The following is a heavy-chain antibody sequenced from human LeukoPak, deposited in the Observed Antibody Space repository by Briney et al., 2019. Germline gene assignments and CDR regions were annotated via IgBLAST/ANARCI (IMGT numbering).Heavy chain of an antibody. CDR3: VIGLVVPAATRYRYFDL. Sequence: PSETLSLTCAVYGGTFSDYYWSWIRQPPGTGLEWLGGINHSGSTNYNPSLKSRVTISVDTSKNQFSLKLSSVTAADTAVYHCVIGLVVPAATRYRYFDLWGRGTLVTVSS. V-gene: IGHV4-34*01. CDR2: INHSGST. CDR1: GGTFSDYY. D-gene: IGHD2-2*01. J-gene: IGHJ2*01.